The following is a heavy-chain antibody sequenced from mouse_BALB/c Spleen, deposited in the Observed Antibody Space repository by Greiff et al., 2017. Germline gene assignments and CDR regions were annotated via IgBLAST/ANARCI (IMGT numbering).Heavy chain of an antibody. J-gene: IGHJ4*01. CDR3: ARRVVWLKAYYYAMDY. CDR2: INPNNGGT. D-gene: IGHD2-10*02. Sequence: VQLQQSGPELVKPGASVKIPCKASGYTFTDYNMDWVKQSHGKSLEWIGDINPNNGGTIYNQKFKGKATLTVDKSSSTAYMELRSLTSEDTAVYYCARRVVWLKAYYYAMDYWGQGTSVTVSS. V-gene: IGHV1-18*01. CDR1: GYTFTDYN.